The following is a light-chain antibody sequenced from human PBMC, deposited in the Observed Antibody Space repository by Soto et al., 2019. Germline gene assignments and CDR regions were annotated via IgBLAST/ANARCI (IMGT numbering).Light chain of an antibody. J-gene: IGKJ1*01. Sequence: DIQMTQSPSTLSASVGDRDTITCRASQSISSWLAWYQQKPGKAPKLLIYDASSLESGFPSRFSGSGSGTEFTLTFSSLQPDDFATYYCQQYNSYSWTFGKGTK. CDR3: QQYNSYSWT. CDR1: QSISSW. CDR2: DAS. V-gene: IGKV1-5*01.